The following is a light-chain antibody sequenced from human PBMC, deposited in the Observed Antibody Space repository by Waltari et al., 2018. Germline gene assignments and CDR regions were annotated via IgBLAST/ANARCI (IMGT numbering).Light chain of an antibody. CDR2: AAS. J-gene: IGKJ1*01. V-gene: IGKV3-15*01. CDR1: LSISIN. Sequence: EIAMTQSPVTLSVSPGDTATLSCRASLSISINLAWYQQKPGQAPRLLIYAASTRASGIPARFSGSGSGTEFTLTISSLQSEDFAVYYCQQYDNWPPWTFGQGTKVEI. CDR3: QQYDNWPPWT.